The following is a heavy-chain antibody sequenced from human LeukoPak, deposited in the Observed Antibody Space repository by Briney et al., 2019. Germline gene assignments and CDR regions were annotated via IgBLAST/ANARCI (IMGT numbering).Heavy chain of an antibody. V-gene: IGHV3-66*01. Sequence: GGSLRLSCVASGFTVSNNHMSWVRQAPGKGLEWVSNIYNDGNTYYADSVKGRFSISRDNFKNTLHLQMNSLRAEDTAVYYCARDSGAGQQLNGDHWGQGTLVTVSS. CDR2: IYNDGNT. CDR3: ARDSGAGQQLNGDH. CDR1: GFTVSNNH. D-gene: IGHD6-13*01. J-gene: IGHJ4*02.